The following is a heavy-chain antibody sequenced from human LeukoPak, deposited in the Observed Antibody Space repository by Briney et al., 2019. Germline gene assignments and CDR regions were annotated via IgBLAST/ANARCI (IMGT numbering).Heavy chain of an antibody. V-gene: IGHV3-21*01. Sequence: GGSLRLSCAASGFTFSSYSMNWVRQAPGKGLEWVSSISSSSSYIYYADSVTGRFTISRDNAKNSLYLQMNSLRAEDTAGYYCAREEKRVDYWGQGTLVTVSS. CDR3: AREEKRVDY. J-gene: IGHJ4*02. CDR1: GFTFSSYS. CDR2: ISSSSSYI.